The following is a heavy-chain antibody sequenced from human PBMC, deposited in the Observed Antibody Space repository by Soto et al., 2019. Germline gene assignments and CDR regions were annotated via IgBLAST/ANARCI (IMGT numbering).Heavy chain of an antibody. D-gene: IGHD5-18*01. V-gene: IGHV3-33*01. CDR1: GFTFSSYG. CDR3: ARTQLGYYYYGMDV. Sequence: QVQLVESGGGVVQPGRSLRLCCAASGFTFSSYGMHWVRQAPGKGLEWVAVIWYDGSNKYYADSVKGRFTISRDNSKNTLYLQMNSLRAEDTAVYYCARTQLGYYYYGMDVWGQGTTVTVSS. J-gene: IGHJ6*02. CDR2: IWYDGSNK.